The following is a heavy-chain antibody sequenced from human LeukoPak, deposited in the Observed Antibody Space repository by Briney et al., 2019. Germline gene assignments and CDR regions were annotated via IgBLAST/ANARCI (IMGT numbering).Heavy chain of an antibody. CDR3: VRAQFCTLWFDY. CDR2: INNNTGNP. J-gene: IGHJ4*02. D-gene: IGHD1-1*01. V-gene: IGHV7-4-1*02. Sequence: SVKLSCEGSGYTFTHYALNWLRQPAGQERVWMGWINNNTGNPNYAQGFTGRVVVSLDTSVSTAYLQTSSLTAEDTGVYYCVRAQFCTLWFDYWGQGTQVTVSS. CDR1: GYTFTHYA.